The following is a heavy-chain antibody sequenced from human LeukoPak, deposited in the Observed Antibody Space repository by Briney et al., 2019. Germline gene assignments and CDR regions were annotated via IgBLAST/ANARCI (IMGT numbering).Heavy chain of an antibody. D-gene: IGHD3-22*01. CDR1: GGSFSDYF. Sequence: SETLSLTCAVYGGSFSDYFWSWIRQPPGKGLEWIGEISHSGSTTYNPSLRSRVTISGDTAKKQFSLKLSSVTAADTAVYYCVTYYYGSSAPKRNYWGQGILVTVSS. V-gene: IGHV4-34*01. CDR3: VTYYYGSSAPKRNY. J-gene: IGHJ4*02. CDR2: ISHSGST.